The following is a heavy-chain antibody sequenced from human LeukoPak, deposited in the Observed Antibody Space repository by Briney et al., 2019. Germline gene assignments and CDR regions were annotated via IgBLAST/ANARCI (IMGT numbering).Heavy chain of an antibody. J-gene: IGHJ5*02. CDR3: SRAQAGIRDFDP. V-gene: IGHV4-59*08. CDR2: IDYSGDT. D-gene: IGHD3-9*01. CDR1: AGSISSYY. Sequence: SETLSLTCTVSAGSISSYYWSWIRQPPGKALEGIAYIDYSGDTNSNPSLKSRVTTSVDRSKNQFSLRMNSVTAADTAFYYFSRAQAGIRDFDPWGQGTLVTVSS.